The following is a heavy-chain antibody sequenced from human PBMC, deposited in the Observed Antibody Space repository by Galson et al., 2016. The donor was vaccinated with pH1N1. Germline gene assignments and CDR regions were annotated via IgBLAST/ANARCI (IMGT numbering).Heavy chain of an antibody. J-gene: IGHJ4*02. CDR1: GFPFSDYW. V-gene: IGHV3-74*01. Sequence: SLRLSCAASGFPFSDYWMHWVRQAPGKGLVWVARIDNDGRGTSHADSVRGRFAISRDNAENMLYLQMNSLRTDDTAVYYCARNWWGIDYWGQGALVTVSS. CDR2: IDNDGRGT. CDR3: ARNWWGIDY. D-gene: IGHD2-15*01.